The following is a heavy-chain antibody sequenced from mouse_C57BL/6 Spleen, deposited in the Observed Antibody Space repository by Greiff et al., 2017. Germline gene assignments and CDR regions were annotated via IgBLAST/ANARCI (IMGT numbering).Heavy chain of an antibody. Sequence: EVMLVASGGGLVQPGGSLQLSCAASGFTFSDYGMAWFRQAPRKGPEWVPFISNLAYSLYYADTVTGRFTISRENAKNTLYLEMGSLRSEDTAMYSCARQTSYWYFDVWGTGTTVTVSS. CDR1: GFTFSDYG. V-gene: IGHV5-15*01. CDR2: ISNLAYSL. J-gene: IGHJ1*03. CDR3: ARQTSYWYFDV.